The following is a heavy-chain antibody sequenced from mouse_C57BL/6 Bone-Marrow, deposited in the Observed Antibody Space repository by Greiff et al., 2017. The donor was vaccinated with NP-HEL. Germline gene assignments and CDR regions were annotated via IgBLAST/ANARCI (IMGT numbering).Heavy chain of an antibody. V-gene: IGHV1-5*01. CDR1: GYTFTSYW. CDR2: IYPGNSDT. D-gene: IGHD2-5*01. Sequence: EVQLQESGTVLARPGASVKMSCKTSGYTFTSYWMHWVKQRHGQGLEWIGAIYPGNSDTSYNQKFKGKAKLTAVTSASTAYRELSSLTNEYSAVYYCTRVDSNYVVDYWGQGTTLTVSS. CDR3: TRVDSNYVVDY. J-gene: IGHJ2*01.